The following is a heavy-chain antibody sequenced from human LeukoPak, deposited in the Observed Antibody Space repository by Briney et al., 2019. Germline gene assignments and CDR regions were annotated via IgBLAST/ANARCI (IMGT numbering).Heavy chain of an antibody. Sequence: PSETLSLTCAVYGGSFSGYYWSWIRQPPGKGLEWIGEINHSGSTNYNPSLKSRVTISVDTSKNQFSLKLSSVTAADTAVYYCARLTTYYYGSGSYYGMDVWGQGTTVTVSS. J-gene: IGHJ6*02. CDR2: INHSGST. CDR3: ARLTTYYYGSGSYYGMDV. CDR1: GGSFSGYY. D-gene: IGHD3-10*01. V-gene: IGHV4-34*01.